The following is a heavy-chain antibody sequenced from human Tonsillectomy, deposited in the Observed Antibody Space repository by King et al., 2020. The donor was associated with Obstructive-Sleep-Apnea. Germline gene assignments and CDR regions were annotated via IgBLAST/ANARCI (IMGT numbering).Heavy chain of an antibody. CDR2: ISYDGSNK. Sequence: QLVQSGGGVVQPGRSLRLSCAASGFTFSSYAMHWVRQAPGKGLEWVAVISYDGSNKYYADSGKGRFTISRDNSKNTLDLQMNSLRAEETAVYYCARDRHYYGSGSYAGYWGQGTLVTVSS. V-gene: IGHV3-30-3*01. J-gene: IGHJ4*02. CDR1: GFTFSSYA. D-gene: IGHD3-10*01. CDR3: ARDRHYYGSGSYAGY.